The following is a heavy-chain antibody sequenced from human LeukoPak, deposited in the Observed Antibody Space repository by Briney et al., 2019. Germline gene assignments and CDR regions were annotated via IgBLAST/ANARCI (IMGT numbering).Heavy chain of an antibody. Sequence: SVKVSCKASGGTFSSYAISWVRQAPGQGLEWMGGIIPIFGTANYAQKFQGRVTITADESTSTAYMELSSLRSEDTAVYYRARDPLLVAAGTYFDYWGQGTLVTVSS. D-gene: IGHD6-13*01. CDR1: GGTFSSYA. V-gene: IGHV1-69*13. CDR2: IIPIFGTA. CDR3: ARDPLLVAAGTYFDY. J-gene: IGHJ4*02.